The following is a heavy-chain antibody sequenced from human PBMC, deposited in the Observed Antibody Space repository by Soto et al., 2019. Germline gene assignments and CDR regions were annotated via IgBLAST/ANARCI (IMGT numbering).Heavy chain of an antibody. CDR2: ISPMFGAA. Sequence: QVQLVQSGAGMKKPGSSVKVSCQSSGGTFNTYAMNWVRQAPGQGPEWMGDISPMFGAANYAPKFQGRVTITADESPDTSYMQLSSLTSEDTALYFCAREVQVHTPAFVYWGQGTLVTVSS. J-gene: IGHJ4*02. V-gene: IGHV1-69*19. CDR3: AREVQVHTPAFVY. CDR1: GGTFNTYA. D-gene: IGHD3-10*01.